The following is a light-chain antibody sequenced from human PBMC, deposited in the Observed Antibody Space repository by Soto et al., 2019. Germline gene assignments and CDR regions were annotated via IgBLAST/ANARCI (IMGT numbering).Light chain of an antibody. CDR2: DAS. J-gene: IGKJ1*01. CDR1: QSISKW. V-gene: IGKV1-5*01. CDR3: QQYSSYSAWT. Sequence: QMDQSPNTLDAFLRDIVQNTFSDSQSISKWLAWHQQKAGKAPKLLIYDASTLQSGVPPRFSGSGSGTEFTLTIRSLQPDDIATYYGQQYSSYSAWTFGEGTKVDI.